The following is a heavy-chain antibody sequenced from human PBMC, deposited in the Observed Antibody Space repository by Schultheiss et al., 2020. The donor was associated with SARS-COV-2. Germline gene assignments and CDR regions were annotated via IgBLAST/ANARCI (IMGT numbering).Heavy chain of an antibody. J-gene: IGHJ4*02. CDR3: ARGSDYSGSYSYY. Sequence: GGSLRLSCAASGFTFSSYAMHWVRQAPGKGLEWVAVISYDGSNKYYADSVKGRFTISRDNSKNTLYLQMNSLRAEDTAVYYCARGSDYSGSYSYYWGQGTLVTVSS. V-gene: IGHV3-30*01. CDR2: ISYDGSNK. CDR1: GFTFSSYA. D-gene: IGHD1-26*01.